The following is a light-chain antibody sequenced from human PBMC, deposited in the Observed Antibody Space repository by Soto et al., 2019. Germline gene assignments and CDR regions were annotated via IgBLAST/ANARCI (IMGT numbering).Light chain of an antibody. CDR2: ATD. Sequence: QYVLTQPPSASGTPGQRVTISCSGSNSNIGNNNVNWYQQLPGAAPKLLIFATDQRLSGVPDRFSGSKSGTSASLAISGLQSEDEADYYCATWDDSPSVFYVFGTGTKLTVL. V-gene: IGLV1-44*01. CDR3: ATWDDSPSVFYV. J-gene: IGLJ1*01. CDR1: NSNIGNNN.